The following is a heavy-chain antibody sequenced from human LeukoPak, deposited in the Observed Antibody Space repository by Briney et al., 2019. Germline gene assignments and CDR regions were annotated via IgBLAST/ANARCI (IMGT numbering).Heavy chain of an antibody. Sequence: GGSLTLSCAVSGFTFDDYAMHWVRQAPGKGLEWVSLISWDGGSTYYADSVKGRFTISRDNSKNSLYLQMNSLRAEDTALYYCAKAAYCGGDCYPEEYYFDYWGQGTLVTVSS. V-gene: IGHV3-43D*04. J-gene: IGHJ4*02. CDR2: ISWDGGST. D-gene: IGHD2-21*02. CDR1: GFTFDDYA. CDR3: AKAAYCGGDCYPEEYYFDY.